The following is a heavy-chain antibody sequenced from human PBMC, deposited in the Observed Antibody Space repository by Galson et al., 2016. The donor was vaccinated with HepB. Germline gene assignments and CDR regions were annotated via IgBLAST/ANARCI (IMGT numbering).Heavy chain of an antibody. J-gene: IGHJ3*02. V-gene: IGHV1-2*02. CDR3: ARDFDDAGIPFDI. CDR1: GYSFSDYY. D-gene: IGHD3-9*01. CDR2: INPKSGDT. Sequence: SVKVSCKASGYSFSDYYIRWVRQAPGQGLEWMGWINPKSGDTNYAQRFPGRVTMTRDMSITTAYMELSRLGSDDTAVFYCARDFDDAGIPFDIWGQGTMVTVPS.